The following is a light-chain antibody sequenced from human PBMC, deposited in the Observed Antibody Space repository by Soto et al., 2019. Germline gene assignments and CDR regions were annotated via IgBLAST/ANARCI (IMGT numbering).Light chain of an antibody. CDR2: ETS. J-gene: IGKJ2*01. CDR3: QARSDWPPFKYT. CDR1: QSVDTM. Sequence: EIVLTQSPATLSLSAGERVTLSCRASQSVDTMVAWYQQQVGRTPRLLIYETSNRATGVPARFSGSGSGTDFTLTIIRIEPEDFEVSCCQARSDWPPFKYTFGQGTKLEVK. V-gene: IGKV3-11*01.